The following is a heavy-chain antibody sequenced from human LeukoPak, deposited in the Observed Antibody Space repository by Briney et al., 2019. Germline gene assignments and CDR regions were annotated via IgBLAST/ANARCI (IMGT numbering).Heavy chain of an antibody. J-gene: IGHJ4*02. V-gene: IGHV4-59*01. CDR2: MYYSGST. D-gene: IGHD5-18*01. CDR1: NGSISGYY. Sequence: SETLSLTCTVSNGSISGYYWIWIRQPPGKGLEWIGYMYYSGSTNYNPSLKSRVTISVDTSKNQFSLKLSSVTAADTAVYYCARDAGYSYGYGFDSWDQGTLVTVSS. CDR3: ARDAGYSYGYGFDS.